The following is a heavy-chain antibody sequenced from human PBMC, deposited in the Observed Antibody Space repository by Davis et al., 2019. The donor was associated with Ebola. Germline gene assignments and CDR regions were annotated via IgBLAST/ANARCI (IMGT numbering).Heavy chain of an antibody. CDR2: IKQDGSEK. V-gene: IGHV3-7*01. D-gene: IGHD5-18*01. CDR1: GFTFSSYW. J-gene: IGHJ4*02. CDR3: ARRGYSYGQKGTHYFDY. Sequence: PGGSLRLSCAASGFTFSSYWMSWVRQAPGKGLEWVANIKQDGSEKYYVDSVKGRFTISRDNAKNSLYLQMNSLRAEDTAVYYCARRGYSYGQKGTHYFDYWGQGTLVTVSS.